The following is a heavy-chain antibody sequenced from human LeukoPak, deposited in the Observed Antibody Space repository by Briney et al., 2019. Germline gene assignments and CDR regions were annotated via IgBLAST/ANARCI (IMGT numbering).Heavy chain of an antibody. J-gene: IGHJ4*02. D-gene: IGHD1-1*01. CDR1: GGTFSSYA. V-gene: IGHV1-69*01. CDR3: AAELEVGRGYFNY. CDR2: IIPIFGTA. Sequence: SVKVSCKASGGTFSSYAISWVRQAPGQGLEWMGGIIPIFGTANYAQKFQGRVTITADESTSTAYMELSSLRSEDTAVYYCAAELEVGRGYFNYWGQGTLVTVSS.